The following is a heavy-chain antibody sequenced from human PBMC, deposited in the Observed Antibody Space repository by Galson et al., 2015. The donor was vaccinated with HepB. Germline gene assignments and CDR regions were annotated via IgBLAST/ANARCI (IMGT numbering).Heavy chain of an antibody. Sequence: SLRLSCAASGFTFSSYWMSWVRQAPGKGLEWVAVISYDGSNKYYADSVKGRFTISRDNSKNTLYLQMNSLRAEDTAVYYCARGPDYGDLPGFDPWGQGTLVTVSS. D-gene: IGHD4-17*01. CDR1: GFTFSSYW. CDR2: ISYDGSNK. J-gene: IGHJ5*02. CDR3: ARGPDYGDLPGFDP. V-gene: IGHV3-30-3*01.